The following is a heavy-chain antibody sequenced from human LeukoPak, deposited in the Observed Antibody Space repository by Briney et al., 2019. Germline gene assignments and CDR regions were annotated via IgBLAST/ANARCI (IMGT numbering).Heavy chain of an antibody. Sequence: GGSLRLPCAASGFTFSTYWMHWVRQAPGKGLLWVSRINGDGTSTKYADSVKGRLTISRDNARHTLYLQMNSLRAEDTAVYYCARASTTVPNLLDYWGQGTLVTVSS. CDR3: ARASTTVPNLLDY. D-gene: IGHD4-17*01. CDR1: GFTFSTYW. J-gene: IGHJ4*02. CDR2: INGDGTST. V-gene: IGHV3-74*03.